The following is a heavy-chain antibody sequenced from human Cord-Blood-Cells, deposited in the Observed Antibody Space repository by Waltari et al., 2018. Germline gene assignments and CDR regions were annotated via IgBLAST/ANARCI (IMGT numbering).Heavy chain of an antibody. D-gene: IGHD3-16*02. CDR1: GFTFSSYS. J-gene: IGHJ3*02. V-gene: IGHV3-21*01. CDR3: VRKEDYVWGSYRYDAFDI. CDR2: ISSSSSYR. Sequence: EVQLVESGGGLVKPGGSLRLSCAASGFTFSSYSMNWVRQAPGKGLEWVSSISSSSSYRYYADSVKGRFTISREDAKISLYLQMNSLGAEDTAVYYCVRKEDYVWGSYRYDAFDIWGQGTMVTVSS.